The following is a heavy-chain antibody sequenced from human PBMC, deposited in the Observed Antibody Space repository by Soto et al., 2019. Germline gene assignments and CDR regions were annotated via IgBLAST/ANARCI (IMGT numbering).Heavy chain of an antibody. V-gene: IGHV5-10-1*04. D-gene: IGHD1-20*01. Sequence: GESLKISCKGSGYSFTSYWLSWVRQMPWKGLEWMGRIDPSGSYTNYSPSFQGQVTISADKSISTAYLQWSSLKASDTAMYYCARLRYNWITQSDHYYCGMDIWGQGTKVAVSS. CDR2: IDPSGSYT. CDR3: ARLRYNWITQSDHYYCGMDI. J-gene: IGHJ6*02. CDR1: GYSFTSYW.